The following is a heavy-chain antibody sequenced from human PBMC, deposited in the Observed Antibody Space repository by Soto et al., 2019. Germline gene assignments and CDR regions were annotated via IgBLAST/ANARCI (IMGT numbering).Heavy chain of an antibody. CDR1: GGSISSSSYY. CDR2: IYYSGST. J-gene: IGHJ6*02. D-gene: IGHD6-19*01. Sequence: SETLSLTCTVSGGSISSSSYYWGWIRQPPGKGLEWIGSIYYSGSTNYNPSLKSRVTISVDTSKNQFSLKLSSVTAADTAVYYCARGSRRSSGWYVDYYYGMDVWGQGTTVTVSS. CDR3: ARGSRRSSGWYVDYYYGMDV. V-gene: IGHV4-39*07.